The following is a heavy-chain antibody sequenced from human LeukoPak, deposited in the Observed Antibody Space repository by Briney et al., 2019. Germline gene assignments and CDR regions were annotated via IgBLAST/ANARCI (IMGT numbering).Heavy chain of an antibody. D-gene: IGHD6-6*01. J-gene: IGHJ4*02. Sequence: GGSLRLSCAASGFTFSSYWMHWVRQAPGKGLEWVATRKPDVSEKYYVDSVKGGFTISRDNAKNSLYLQTTCLRAEDTAVYYCARDRRQLVFDYWGQGTLVTVSS. CDR1: GFTFSSYW. CDR3: ARDRRQLVFDY. CDR2: RKPDVSEK. V-gene: IGHV3-7*01.